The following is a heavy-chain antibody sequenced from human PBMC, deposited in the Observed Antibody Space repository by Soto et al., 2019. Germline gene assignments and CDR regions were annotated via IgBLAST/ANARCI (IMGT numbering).Heavy chain of an antibody. V-gene: IGHV1-69*13. Sequence: ASVKVSCKASGGTFSSYAISWVRQAPGQGLEWMGGIIPIFGTANYAQKFQGRVTITADESTSTAYMELSSLRSEDTAVYYCAGVVVVPAARPGHYYYYGMDVWGQGTTVTVSS. D-gene: IGHD2-2*01. CDR2: IIPIFGTA. CDR3: AGVVVVPAARPGHYYYYGMDV. CDR1: GGTFSSYA. J-gene: IGHJ6*02.